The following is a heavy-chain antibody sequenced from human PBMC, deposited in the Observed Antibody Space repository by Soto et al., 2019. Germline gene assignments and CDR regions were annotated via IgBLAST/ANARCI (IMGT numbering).Heavy chain of an antibody. Sequence: ASLKVSCKASGYTFTSYCISWVRQAPGQGLEWMGWISAYNGETIYAQKFQGRVTITADTSTNTAYMELRSLLSEDTAVYYCARGHEFGGNSDAYDIWGQGTVVTVSS. CDR3: ARGHEFGGNSDAYDI. CDR2: ISAYNGET. CDR1: GYTFTSYC. V-gene: IGHV1-18*01. D-gene: IGHD2-21*01. J-gene: IGHJ3*02.